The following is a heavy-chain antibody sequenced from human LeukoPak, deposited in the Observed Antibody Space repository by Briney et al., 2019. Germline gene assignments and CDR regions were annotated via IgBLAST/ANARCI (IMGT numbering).Heavy chain of an antibody. Sequence: GGSLRLSCAASGFTFSSYWMHWVRQAPGKGLVWVSRINSDGSSTSYADSVKGRFTISRDNVKNTLYLQMNSLRAEDTAVYYCAREQWLENYGLDYWGQGTLVTVSS. D-gene: IGHD6-19*01. V-gene: IGHV3-74*01. CDR2: INSDGSST. J-gene: IGHJ4*02. CDR3: AREQWLENYGLDY. CDR1: GFTFSSYW.